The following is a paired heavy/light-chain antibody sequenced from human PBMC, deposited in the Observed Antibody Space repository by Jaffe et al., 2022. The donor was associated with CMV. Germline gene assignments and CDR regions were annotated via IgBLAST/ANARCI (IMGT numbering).Heavy chain of an antibody. V-gene: IGHV3-9*01. CDR1: GFTFDDYA. CDR2: ISWNSGGI. Sequence: EVQLVESGGGLVQPGRSLRLSCAASGFTFDDYAMNWVRQVPGKGLEWVSHISWNSGGIAYADSVKGRFTISRDNAKKSLYLQMNSLRLEDTALYYCAKDVGGGGAYWSKGDHYGLDVWGQGTTVTVFS. D-gene: IGHD3-16*01. J-gene: IGHJ6*02. CDR3: AKDVGGGGAYWSKGDHYGLDV.
Light chain of an antibody. J-gene: IGLJ2*01. CDR2: DVS. CDR3: SSFAGSSNVI. V-gene: IGLV2-8*01. Sequence: QSALTQPPSASGSPGQSVTISCTGTSSDIGVYNYVSWYQHHPGKVPKLIIYDVSKRPSGVPDRFSGSKSGDTASLTVSGLQADDEADYYCSSFAGSSNVIFGGGTKLTVL. CDR1: SSDIGVYNY.